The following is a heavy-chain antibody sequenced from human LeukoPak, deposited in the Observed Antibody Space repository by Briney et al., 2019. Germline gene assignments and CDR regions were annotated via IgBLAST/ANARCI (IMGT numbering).Heavy chain of an antibody. D-gene: IGHD5-18*01. V-gene: IGHV4-59*01. CDR1: GGSISSYY. CDR3: ARYGSSPATYFDC. CDR2: VYYDGGT. J-gene: IGHJ4*02. Sequence: SETLSLTCTVSGGSISSYYWSWIRQPPGKGLEWIGWVYYDGGTSYNPSLKNRVSISVDTSKNQFSLKLSSVTAADTAMYYCARYGSSPATYFDCWGQGPLVTGSS.